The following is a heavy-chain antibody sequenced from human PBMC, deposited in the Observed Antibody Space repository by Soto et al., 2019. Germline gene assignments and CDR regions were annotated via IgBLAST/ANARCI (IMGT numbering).Heavy chain of an antibody. J-gene: IGHJ6*02. D-gene: IGHD4-17*01. CDR3: ARTMTTVTTTFYSYGTDV. CDR1: GGSISRSSYY. Sequence: SGTLSLTCTVSGGSISRSSYYWGWIRQPPGKGLEWIGSIYYSGSTYYNPSLKSRVTISVDTSKNQFSLRLSSVTAADTAVYYCARTMTTVTTTFYSYGTDVWCQGPTVTVSS. CDR2: IYYSGST. V-gene: IGHV4-39*01.